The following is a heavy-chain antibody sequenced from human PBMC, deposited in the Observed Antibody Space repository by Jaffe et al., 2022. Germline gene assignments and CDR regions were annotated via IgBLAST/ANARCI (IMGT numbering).Heavy chain of an antibody. J-gene: IGHJ6*04. CDR2: IIPIFGTA. V-gene: IGHV1-69*01. Sequence: QVQLVQSGAEVKKPGSSVKVSCKASGGTFSSYAISWVRQAPGQGLEWMGGIIPIFGTANYAQKFQGRVTITADESTSTAYMELSSLRSEDTAVYYCARESESQDIVVVPAAMFYGRMDVWGKGTTVTVSS. CDR1: GGTFSSYA. D-gene: IGHD2-2*01. CDR3: ARESESQDIVVVPAAMFYGRMDV.